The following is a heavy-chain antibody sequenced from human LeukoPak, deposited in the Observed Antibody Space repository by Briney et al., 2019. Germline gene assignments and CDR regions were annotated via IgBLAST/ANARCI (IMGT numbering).Heavy chain of an antibody. J-gene: IGHJ4*02. V-gene: IGHV4-4*07. Sequence: SETLSLTCTVSGGSISIYYWNWIRQPAGKGLEWIGRVYTSGSTSYNPSLKSRVTISRDTSKNQLSLNLSSVTAADTAVYYCARGRYYFDYWGQGTLVTVSS. CDR1: GGSISIYY. CDR3: ARGRYYFDY. CDR2: VYTSGST.